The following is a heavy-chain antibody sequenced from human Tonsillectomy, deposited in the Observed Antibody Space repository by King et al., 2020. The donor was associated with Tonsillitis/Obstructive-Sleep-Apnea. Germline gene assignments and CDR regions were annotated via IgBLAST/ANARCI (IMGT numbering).Heavy chain of an antibody. CDR3: ARLEGYCSSTNCYGVDY. J-gene: IGHJ4*02. D-gene: IGHD2-2*01. CDR1: GGTFSSYA. Sequence: VQLVESGAEVKKPGSSVKVSCKASGGTFSSYAISWVRQAPGQGLEWMGGIIPIFGAAYYAQKFQGRVTITADESTSTAYMELSSLRSEDTAVYYCARLEGYCSSTNCYGVDYWGQGTLVTVSS. V-gene: IGHV1-69*01. CDR2: IIPIFGAA.